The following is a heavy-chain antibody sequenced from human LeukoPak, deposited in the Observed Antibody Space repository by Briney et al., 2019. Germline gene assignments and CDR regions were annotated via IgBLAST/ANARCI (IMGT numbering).Heavy chain of an antibody. J-gene: IGHJ3*02. CDR2: IYPGDSDT. V-gene: IGHV5-51*01. CDR1: GYSFTSYW. D-gene: IGHD3-3*01. CDR3: AISPRDFWSGYWRRGAFDI. Sequence: GESLKISCKGSGYSFTSYWIGWVRQMPGKGLEWMGIIYPGDSDTRYSPSFQGQVTISADKSISTAYLQWSSLKASDTAMYYCAISPRDFWSGYWRRGAFDIWGQGTMVTVSS.